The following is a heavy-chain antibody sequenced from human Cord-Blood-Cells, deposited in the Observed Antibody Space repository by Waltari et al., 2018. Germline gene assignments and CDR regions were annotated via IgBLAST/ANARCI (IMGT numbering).Heavy chain of an antibody. D-gene: IGHD2-21*01. V-gene: IGHV3-53*01. CDR1: GFTVSSNY. CDR2: IYSGGST. CDR3: ARWFASDLHFDY. Sequence: EVQLVESGGGLIQPGGSLRLSCAASGFTVSSNYMSWVRQAPGKGLEWVSVIYSGGSTDYADSVKGRFTISRDNSKNTLYLQMNSLRAEDTAVYYCARWFASDLHFDYWGQGTLVTVSS. J-gene: IGHJ4*02.